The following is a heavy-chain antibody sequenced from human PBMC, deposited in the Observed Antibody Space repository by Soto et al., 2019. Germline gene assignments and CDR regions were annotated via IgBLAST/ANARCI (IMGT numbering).Heavy chain of an antibody. Sequence: SETLSLTCTVSGGSVSSGYWSWIRQSPGKGLEWIAYIYYSGSTNYNPSLKSRVTILADTSKNQFSLRLSSVTAAGTAVYYCAKSSWTEYFDSWGQGALVTVSS. CDR1: GGSVSSGY. CDR3: AKSSWTEYFDS. CDR2: IYYSGST. V-gene: IGHV4-59*02. J-gene: IGHJ4*02. D-gene: IGHD2-2*01.